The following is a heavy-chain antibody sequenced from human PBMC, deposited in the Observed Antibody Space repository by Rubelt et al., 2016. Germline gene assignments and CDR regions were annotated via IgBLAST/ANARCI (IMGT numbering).Heavy chain of an antibody. V-gene: IGHV1-46*03. CDR3: ASENGWTYGMDV. J-gene: IGHJ6*02. CDR1: GYTFTSYY. D-gene: IGHD6-19*01. Sequence: AGGKKPGASVKVSCKASGYTFTSYYMHWVRQAPGQGLEWMGIINPSGGSTSHAQKFQGRVTMTRDTSTSTVYMELSSLRSEDTAVYYCASENGWTYGMDVWGQGTTDTVSS. CDR2: INPSGGST.